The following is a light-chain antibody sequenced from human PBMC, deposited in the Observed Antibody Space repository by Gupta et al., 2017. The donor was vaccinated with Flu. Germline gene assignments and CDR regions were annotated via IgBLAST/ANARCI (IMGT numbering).Light chain of an antibody. CDR3: RQYDHRPVT. Sequence: DIQMTQSPSSLSASVGDRVTSTCQASQDISIYLNWYQQKPGKAPKLLIYDASNLETGVPARFSGSEPGTNFTFTITGLQPEDAGTYYCRQYDHRPVTFGRATRVEIK. V-gene: IGKV1-33*01. CDR1: QDISIY. CDR2: DAS. J-gene: IGKJ4*01.